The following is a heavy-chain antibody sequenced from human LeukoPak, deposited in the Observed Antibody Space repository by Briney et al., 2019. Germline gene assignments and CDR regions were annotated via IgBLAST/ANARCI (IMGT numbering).Heavy chain of an antibody. CDR2: VSYSGTT. CDR3: ARAVGPDRPFDY. J-gene: IGHJ4*02. V-gene: IGHV4-38-2*02. D-gene: IGHD1-14*01. Sequence: SETLSLTCNVAGYSISSGYYWGWIRQSPGTGLEWIGSVSYSGTTHYKPSLKSRVIMSFDTAKNHFSLRLTDMSAADTAMYYCARAVGPDRPFDYWGQGILVTVSS. CDR1: GYSISSGYY.